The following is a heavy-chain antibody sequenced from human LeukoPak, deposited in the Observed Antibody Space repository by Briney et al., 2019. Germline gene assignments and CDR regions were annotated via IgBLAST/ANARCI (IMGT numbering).Heavy chain of an antibody. CDR3: ARLRGYSYPFDY. J-gene: IGHJ4*02. D-gene: IGHD5-18*01. Sequence: PSETLSLTCTVSGGSISSYYWSWIRQPPGKGLAWIGLIYYSGSTNYNPSLKSRVTISLDTSKNQFSLKLSSVTAADTAVYYCARLRGYSYPFDYWGQGTLVTVSS. CDR1: GGSISSYY. CDR2: IYYSGST. V-gene: IGHV4-59*08.